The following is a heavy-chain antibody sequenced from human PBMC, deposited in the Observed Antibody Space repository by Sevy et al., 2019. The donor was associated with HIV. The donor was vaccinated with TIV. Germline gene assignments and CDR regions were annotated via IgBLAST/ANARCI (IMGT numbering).Heavy chain of an antibody. V-gene: IGHV3-64D*06. Sequence: GGSLRLSCSASGFTFSSYAMHWVRQAPGKGLEYVSAISSNGGSTYYADSVKGRFTISRDNSKNMLYLQMSSLRAEDTAVYYCVKARLRLGELSLYYFDYWGQGTLVTVSS. J-gene: IGHJ4*02. CDR3: VKARLRLGELSLYYFDY. CDR2: ISSNGGST. CDR1: GFTFSSYA. D-gene: IGHD3-16*02.